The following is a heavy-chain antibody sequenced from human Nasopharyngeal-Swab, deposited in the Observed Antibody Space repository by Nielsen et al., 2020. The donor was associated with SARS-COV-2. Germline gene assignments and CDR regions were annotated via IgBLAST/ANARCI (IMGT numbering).Heavy chain of an antibody. D-gene: IGHD3-22*01. V-gene: IGHV4-31*03. CDR2: IFYSGST. J-gene: IGHJ2*01. Sequence: SETLSLTCTVSGGSISSGGYYWSWIRQHPGEGLEWIGYIFYSGSTYYNPSLKSRVTISVDTSKNQFSLKLSSVTAADTAVYYCARSPSPHITMIVVVTHWYFDLWGRGTLVTVSS. CDR1: GGSISSGGYY. CDR3: ARSPSPHITMIVVVTHWYFDL.